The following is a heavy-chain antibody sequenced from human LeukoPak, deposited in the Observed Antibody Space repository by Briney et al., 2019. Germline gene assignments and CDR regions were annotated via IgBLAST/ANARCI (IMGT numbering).Heavy chain of an antibody. CDR3: ASFDSLDSSGTFDY. V-gene: IGHV3-66*01. CDR2: IYTGGST. D-gene: IGHD3-22*01. J-gene: IGHJ4*02. CDR1: GFTISSNY. Sequence: GGSLRLSCVASGFTISSNYMSWVRQAPGKGLEWVSVIYTGGSTSYADSVKGRFTISRDSSKNTLFLQMNSLRAEDTAVYYCASFDSLDSSGTFDYWGQGTLVTVSS.